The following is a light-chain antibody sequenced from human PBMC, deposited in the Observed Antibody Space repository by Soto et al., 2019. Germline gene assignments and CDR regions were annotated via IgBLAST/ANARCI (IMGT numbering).Light chain of an antibody. V-gene: IGKV3-20*01. CDR2: GAS. CDR3: QQYCSSPPVT. CDR1: QSVSSSY. Sequence: EIVLTQSPGTLSLSPGERATLSCRASQSVSSSYLAWYQQKPGQAPRLLIYGASSRATGIPDRFSGSGSATDFTLTISRLVPEDLAVYYCQQYCSSPPVTFGGGTKVDIK. J-gene: IGKJ4*01.